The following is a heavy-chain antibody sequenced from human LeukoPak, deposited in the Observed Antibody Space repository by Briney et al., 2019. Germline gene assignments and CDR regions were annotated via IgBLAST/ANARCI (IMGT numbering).Heavy chain of an antibody. V-gene: IGHV4-39*01. Sequence: SETLSLTRTGSGGSISSSSYFWGWIRQPPGKGLEWIGSIFYSGSTYYNPSLNSRVTISIDTSKNQFSLRLSSVTAADTAVYYCARQMNTVTADYWGQGTLVTVSS. J-gene: IGHJ4*02. CDR3: ARQMNTVTADY. D-gene: IGHD4-17*01. CDR1: GGSISSSSYF. CDR2: IFYSGST.